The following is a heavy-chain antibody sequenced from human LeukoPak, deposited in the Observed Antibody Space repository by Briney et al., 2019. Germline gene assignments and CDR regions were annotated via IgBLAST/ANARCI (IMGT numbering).Heavy chain of an antibody. V-gene: IGHV1-2*04. D-gene: IGHD1-26*01. Sequence: GASVRVSXKASGYTFAGYFIHWVRQAPGQGLEWIGRINPNSGDTGYAPKFQGWVTMTRDTSISTAYVEVRRLISDDTAVYYCARDLASTSNWEFDFWGQGTLVIVSS. J-gene: IGHJ4*02. CDR3: ARDLASTSNWEFDF. CDR2: INPNSGDT. CDR1: GYTFAGYF.